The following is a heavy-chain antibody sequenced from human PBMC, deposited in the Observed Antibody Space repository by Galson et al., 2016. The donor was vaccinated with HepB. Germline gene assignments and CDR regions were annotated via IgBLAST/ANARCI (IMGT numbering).Heavy chain of an antibody. D-gene: IGHD4-17*01. V-gene: IGHV4-34*01. CDR2: INHSGST. Sequence: LSLTCAVYGGSFIGYYWSWIRQPPGKGLEWIGEINHSGSTNYNPSLKSRVTISVDTSKNQFSLKLSSVTAADTAVYYCARGDNPDYGDYASAYYYMDVWGKGTTVTVSS. J-gene: IGHJ6*03. CDR1: GGSFIGYY. CDR3: ARGDNPDYGDYASAYYYMDV.